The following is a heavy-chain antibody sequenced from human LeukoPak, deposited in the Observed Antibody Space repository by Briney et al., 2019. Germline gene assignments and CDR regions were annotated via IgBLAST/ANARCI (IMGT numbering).Heavy chain of an antibody. V-gene: IGHV4-59*08. J-gene: IGHJ4*02. CDR2: ISYSGLA. CDR3: ARHRAIAGPFDH. Sequence: SETLALTCTVSGGSISGYYCSWIRQTPGKGLEWIGQISYSGLAKYNPALKSRVTISVDTSKNQISVNLNSVTAADTAFYYCARHRAIAGPFDHWGPGTQVTVPS. CDR1: GGSISGYY. D-gene: IGHD2/OR15-2a*01.